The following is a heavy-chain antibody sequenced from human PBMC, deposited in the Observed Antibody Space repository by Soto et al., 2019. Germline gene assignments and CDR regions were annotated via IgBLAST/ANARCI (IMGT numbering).Heavy chain of an antibody. CDR3: ARASIAARPPYYYYYYGMDV. V-gene: IGHV4-34*01. J-gene: IGHJ6*02. CDR1: GGSFSGYY. D-gene: IGHD6-6*01. Sequence: SETLSLTCAVYGGSFSGYYWSWIRQPPGKGLEWIGEINHSGSXXYNKSXXXXVXISXXXYKKQLSMKLRSVPAEDTAVYYCARASIAARPPYYYYYYGMDVWGQGNTVAVYS. CDR2: INHSGSX.